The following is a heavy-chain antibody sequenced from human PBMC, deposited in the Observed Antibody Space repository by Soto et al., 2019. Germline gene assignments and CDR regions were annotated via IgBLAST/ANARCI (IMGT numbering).Heavy chain of an antibody. CDR3: ARSYSYGSYWYFDD. CDR2: ITVSNGNT. Sequence: QGQLVQSGAEVKKPGASVKVSCKASGYSFSTYGVSWVRQAPGQGLEWMGWITVSNGNTNYIDNLQGRVTMTTDTSTSTAYMELWRLRSDDTAVYYCARSYSYGSYWYFDDWGQGTLVVDSS. D-gene: IGHD5-18*01. V-gene: IGHV1-18*04. CDR1: GYSFSTYG. J-gene: IGHJ4*02.